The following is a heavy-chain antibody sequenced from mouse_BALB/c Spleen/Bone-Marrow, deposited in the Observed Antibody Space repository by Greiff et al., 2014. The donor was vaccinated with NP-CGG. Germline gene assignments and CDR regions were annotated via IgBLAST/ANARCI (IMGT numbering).Heavy chain of an antibody. V-gene: IGHV14-3*02. CDR1: GFNIQDTY. Sequence: LVESGAELVKPGASVKLSCTASGFNIQDTYLHWVKQRPEQGLDWIGRIDPAIFTKYDPKFQGKATITADTSSNTAYLHLSSLTSEDTAVYYCASYRYGWYFDVWGAGTTVTVSS. CDR3: ASYRYGWYFDV. D-gene: IGHD2-14*01. J-gene: IGHJ1*01. CDR2: IDPAIFT.